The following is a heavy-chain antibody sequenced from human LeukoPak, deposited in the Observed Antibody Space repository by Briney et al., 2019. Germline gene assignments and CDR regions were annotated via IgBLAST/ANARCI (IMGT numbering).Heavy chain of an antibody. V-gene: IGHV3-48*04. CDR3: ARGGFGLLWFGELSLDY. D-gene: IGHD3-10*01. J-gene: IGHJ4*02. CDR1: GFTFSSYS. Sequence: PGGSLRLSCAASGFTFSSYSMNWVRQAPGKGLEWVSYISSSSSTIYYADSVKGRFTISRDNAKNSLYLQMNSLRAEDMAVYYCARGGFGLLWFGELSLDYWGQGTLVTVSS. CDR2: ISSSSSTI.